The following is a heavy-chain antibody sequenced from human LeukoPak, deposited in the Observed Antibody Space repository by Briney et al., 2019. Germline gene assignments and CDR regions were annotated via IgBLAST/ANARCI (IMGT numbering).Heavy chain of an antibody. CDR1: ALTFSSYS. V-gene: IGHV3-48*01. CDR2: IRSSSSTI. CDR3: ARDVGSGWSYYYYYMDV. D-gene: IGHD6-19*01. J-gene: IGHJ6*03. Sequence: PGGSLRLSCAASALTFSSYSMHWVRQAPEKGLEWVSFIRSSSSTIYYADSVKGRFTISRDNSKNTLYLQMNSLRAEDTAVYFCARDVGSGWSYYYYYMDVWGKGTTVTISS.